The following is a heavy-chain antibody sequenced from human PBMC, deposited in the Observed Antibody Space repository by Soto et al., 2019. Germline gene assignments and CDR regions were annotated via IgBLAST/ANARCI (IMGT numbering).Heavy chain of an antibody. D-gene: IGHD2-2*01. CDR1: GFTFSSYW. CDR2: INSVGSST. CDR3: AREVHCSSTSCYSENFDY. Sequence: EVQLVESGGGLVQPGGSLRLSCAASGFTFSSYWMHWVRQAPGKGLVWVSRINSVGSSTSYADSVKGRFTISRDNAKNTLYLQMNSLRAEDTAVYYCAREVHCSSTSCYSENFDYWGQGTLVTVSS. J-gene: IGHJ4*02. V-gene: IGHV3-74*01.